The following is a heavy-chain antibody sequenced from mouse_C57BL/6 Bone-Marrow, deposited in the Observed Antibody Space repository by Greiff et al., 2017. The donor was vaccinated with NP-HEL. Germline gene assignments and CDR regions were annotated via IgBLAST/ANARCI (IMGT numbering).Heavy chain of an antibody. CDR1: GYTFTSYW. CDR3: ARYPMPYYDVSSYYFDY. V-gene: IGHV1-55*01. D-gene: IGHD1-1*01. Sequence: QVQLQQPGAELVKPGASVKMSCKASGYTFTSYWIPWVKQRHGQGLECIGDIYPGSGSTHYNEKFKSKATLPVDTSSSTAYMRLSSLTSEDSAVYYCARYPMPYYDVSSYYFDYWGQGTTLTVTS. CDR2: IYPGSGST. J-gene: IGHJ2*01.